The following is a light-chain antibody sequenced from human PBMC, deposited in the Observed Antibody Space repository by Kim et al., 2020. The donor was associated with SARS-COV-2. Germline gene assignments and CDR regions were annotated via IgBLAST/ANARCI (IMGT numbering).Light chain of an antibody. V-gene: IGLV3-1*01. CDR2: QDT. Sequence: SYELTQPPLVSVSPGQTASITCSGPELGDRYVFWYQHKPGQSPLLVIYQDTTRPSGIPERFSGSNSGRTATLTISETQAMDEADYYCQTWASRVAIFGGG. CDR3: QTWASRVAI. J-gene: IGLJ2*01. CDR1: ELGDRY.